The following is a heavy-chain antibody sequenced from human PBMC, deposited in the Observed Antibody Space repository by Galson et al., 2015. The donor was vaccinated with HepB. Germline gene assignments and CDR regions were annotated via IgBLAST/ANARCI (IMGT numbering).Heavy chain of an antibody. Sequence: SLRLSCATSGFTFNNYAMSWVRQAPGKGLEWVPLMSGSGGSTYYADSVKGRFPIARANSKNTLFVQMNSLTPEDMAVYYCGKGYCSSPSCQFDYWGQGTLVTVSS. CDR2: MSGSGGST. V-gene: IGHV3-23*01. J-gene: IGHJ4*02. CDR1: GFTFNNYA. CDR3: GKGYCSSPSCQFDY. D-gene: IGHD2-2*01.